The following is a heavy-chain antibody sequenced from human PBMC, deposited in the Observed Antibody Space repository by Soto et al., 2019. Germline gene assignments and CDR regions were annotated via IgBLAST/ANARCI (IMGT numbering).Heavy chain of an antibody. D-gene: IGHD3-10*01. V-gene: IGHV3-23*01. J-gene: IGHJ4*02. CDR3: ARGCPFRDSGSYTIDY. CDR1: GFTFKNYG. CDR2: ISNSGSST. Sequence: GGSLRLSCAASGFTFKNYGMSWVRQAPEKGLEWISGISNSGSSTYSADSVKGRFTISRDNSKNTLFLQMNSLRAEDTAVYYCARGCPFRDSGSYTIDYWGQGTLVTVSS.